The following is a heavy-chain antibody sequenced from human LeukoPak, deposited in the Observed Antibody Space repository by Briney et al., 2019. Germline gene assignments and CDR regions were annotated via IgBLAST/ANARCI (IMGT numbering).Heavy chain of an antibody. J-gene: IGHJ5*02. D-gene: IGHD3-10*01. V-gene: IGHV4-59*11. Sequence: KSSGTLSLTCTVSGGSISNHYWSWIRQPPGKGLEWIGYIYYSGSPNYNPSLKSRVTISVDTSKNQFSLKLSSVTAADTAVYYCARERSMVRGVSWFDPWGQGTLVTVSS. CDR3: ARERSMVRGVSWFDP. CDR2: IYYSGSP. CDR1: GGSISNHY.